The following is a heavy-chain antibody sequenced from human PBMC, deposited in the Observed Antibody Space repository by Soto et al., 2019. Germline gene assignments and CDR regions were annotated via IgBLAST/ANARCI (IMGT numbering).Heavy chain of an antibody. V-gene: IGHV3-7*03. D-gene: IGHD1-7*01. CDR3: ARDSRYNWNYGDY. CDR1: GFTFSRYW. Sequence: EVQLVESGGGLVQPGGSLRLSCAASGFTFSRYWMSWVRQAPGKGLEWVANIKQDGSEKYYVDSVKGRFTISRDNAKNSLYLQMNSLRAEDTAVYYCARDSRYNWNYGDYWGQGTLVTVSS. CDR2: IKQDGSEK. J-gene: IGHJ4*02.